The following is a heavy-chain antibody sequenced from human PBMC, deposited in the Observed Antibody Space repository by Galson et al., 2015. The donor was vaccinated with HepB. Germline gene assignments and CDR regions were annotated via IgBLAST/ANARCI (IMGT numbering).Heavy chain of an antibody. V-gene: IGHV3-7*03. Sequence: SLRLSCAASGFTFRTYWMSWVRQAPGKGLEWVANIKEDGSEKLYVDSVEGRFTISRDNAKNLLYLQMNSLRAEDTAVYYCASFDYDFNYYYGMDVWGQGTTVTVSS. D-gene: IGHD3/OR15-3a*01. CDR2: IKEDGSEK. CDR3: ASFDYDFNYYYGMDV. J-gene: IGHJ6*02. CDR1: GFTFRTYW.